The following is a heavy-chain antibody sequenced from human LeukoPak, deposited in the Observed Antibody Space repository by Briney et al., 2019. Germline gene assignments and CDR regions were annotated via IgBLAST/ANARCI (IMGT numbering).Heavy chain of an antibody. D-gene: IGHD2-2*02. V-gene: IGHV3-30*03. CDR1: GFIFSSYG. CDR2: ISYDGRNQ. Sequence: QTGGSLRLSCEASGFIFSSYGFHWVRQAPGKGLEWVTLISYDGRNQYYGQSVKGRFTISRDNAKNSLYLQMNSLRAEDTAVYYCAREGYCSSTSCYTERASFDYWGQGTLVTVSS. CDR3: AREGYCSSTSCYTERASFDY. J-gene: IGHJ4*02.